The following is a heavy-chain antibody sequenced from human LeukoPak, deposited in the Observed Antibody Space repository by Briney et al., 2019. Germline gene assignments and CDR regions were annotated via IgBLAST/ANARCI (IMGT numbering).Heavy chain of an antibody. V-gene: IGHV4-30-2*01. CDR3: ARDRRSVGGKTYYYGMDV. J-gene: IGHJ6*02. Sequence: SQTLSLTCTVSGGSISSGGYYWTWIRQLPGKGLEWIGYIYHTGSTYYNPSLKSRVTLSLDRPKSQFSLNLSSVTAADTAVYYCARDRRSVGGKTYYYGMDVWGQGTTVTVSS. CDR1: GGSISSGGYY. D-gene: IGHD1-26*01. CDR2: IYHTGST.